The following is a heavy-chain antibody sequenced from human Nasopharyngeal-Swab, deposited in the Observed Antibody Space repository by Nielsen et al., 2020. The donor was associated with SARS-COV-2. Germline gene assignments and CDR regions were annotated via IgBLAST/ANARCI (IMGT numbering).Heavy chain of an antibody. CDR1: GFTFSAYY. J-gene: IGHJ4*02. Sequence: GGSLRLSCAASGFTFSAYYMSWIRQAPGKGLEWVSYISSSSSYTNYADSVKGRFTISRDNAKNSLYLQMNSLRADDTAVYYCARGSIRGIIISDFDYWGQGTLVTVSS. V-gene: IGHV3-11*05. CDR2: ISSSSSYT. D-gene: IGHD3-10*01. CDR3: ARGSIRGIIISDFDY.